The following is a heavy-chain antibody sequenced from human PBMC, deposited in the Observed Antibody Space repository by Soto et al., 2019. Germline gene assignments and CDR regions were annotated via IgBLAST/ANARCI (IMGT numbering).Heavy chain of an antibody. Sequence: SETLSLTCTVSGGSINSYWWSWIRQPAGKGLEWIERVYSSGTTDYNPSLNSRATMSVETSKNQFSLKLSSVTAADTAVYYCARDIASYAYGEGYWGQGIQVTVSS. V-gene: IGHV4-4*07. CDR2: VYSSGTT. CDR1: GGSINSYW. J-gene: IGHJ4*02. D-gene: IGHD2-21*01. CDR3: ARDIASYAYGEGY.